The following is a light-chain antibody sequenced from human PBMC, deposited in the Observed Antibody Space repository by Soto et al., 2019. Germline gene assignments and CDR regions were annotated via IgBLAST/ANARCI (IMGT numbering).Light chain of an antibody. J-gene: IGLJ2*01. CDR3: QSYDSSLSGVL. CDR2: GNG. CDR1: SSSIGAGYE. V-gene: IGLV1-40*01. Sequence: QSVLTQPPSVSGAPGQRVTISCSGTSSSIGAGYEVHWYHQLPGTAPKLVVSGNGNRPSGVPDRLSASKSGTSASLAITGLQAEDEADYYCQSYDSSLSGVLFGGGTKLTVL.